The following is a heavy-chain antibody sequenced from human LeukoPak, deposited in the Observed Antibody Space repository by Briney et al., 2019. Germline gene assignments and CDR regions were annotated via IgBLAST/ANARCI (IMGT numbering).Heavy chain of an antibody. V-gene: IGHV2-5*02. CDR1: GLSLSTSGVG. Sequence: SGPTLVNPTQTLTLTCTFSGLSLSTSGVGVGWVRQPPGKALEWLALIYSDDDKRYSPSLKSRLTITKDTSKNQVVLTMTNMDPVATATYYCAHLIAAADAEYFQHWGQGTLVTVSS. J-gene: IGHJ1*01. CDR3: AHLIAAADAEYFQH. D-gene: IGHD6-13*01. CDR2: IYSDDDK.